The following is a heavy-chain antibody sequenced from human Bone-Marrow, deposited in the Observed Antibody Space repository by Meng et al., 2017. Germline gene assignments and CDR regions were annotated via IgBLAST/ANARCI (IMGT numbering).Heavy chain of an antibody. V-gene: IGHV1-69*13. CDR3: AREMATIKWKGRFDY. Sequence: SVKVSCKASGGTFSSYAISWVRQAPGQGLEWMGGIIPIFGTANYAQKFQGRVTITADESTSTAYMELSSLRSEDTAVYYCAREMATIKWKGRFDYWGQGTLVTVS. CDR1: GGTFSSYA. J-gene: IGHJ4*02. D-gene: IGHD5-24*01. CDR2: IIPIFGTA.